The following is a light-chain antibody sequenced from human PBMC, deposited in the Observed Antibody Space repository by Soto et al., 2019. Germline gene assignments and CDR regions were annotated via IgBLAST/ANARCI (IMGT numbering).Light chain of an antibody. CDR3: HQRSKLLFT. Sequence: EIVLTQSPATLSLSPGERATLSCRASQSVSSYLAWYHQKPGQAPRLLIYDASNRATGIPGRLRGSGSGTNLTLTLITLEHADLGFDSSHQRSKLLFTSGTGTKVDIK. CDR2: DAS. J-gene: IGKJ3*01. V-gene: IGKV3-11*01. CDR1: QSVSSY.